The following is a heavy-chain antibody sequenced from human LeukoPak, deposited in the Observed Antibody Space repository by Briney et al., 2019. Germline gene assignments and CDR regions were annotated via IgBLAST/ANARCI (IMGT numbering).Heavy chain of an antibody. CDR1: GYTFNVYY. V-gene: IGHV1-2*02. CDR2: INPNSGGT. D-gene: IGHD2-15*01. J-gene: IGHJ5*02. Sequence: GASVKVSCKASGYTFNVYYIHWVRQAPGQGLEWMAWINPNSGGTDYTHKFQGRVTMTRDTSISTAYMELSRLRSDDTAVYYCASPLGYCSGGSCWPWGQGTLVTVSS. CDR3: ASPLGYCSGGSCWP.